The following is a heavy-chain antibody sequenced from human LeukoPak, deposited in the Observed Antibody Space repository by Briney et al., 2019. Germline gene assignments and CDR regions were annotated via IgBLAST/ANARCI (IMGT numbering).Heavy chain of an antibody. CDR1: GFTFSSYA. D-gene: IGHD3-22*01. CDR3: AKGDYYDSSGYLDF. J-gene: IGHJ4*02. V-gene: IGHV3-23*01. Sequence: GGSLRLSCAASGFTFSSYAMSWVRQAPGKGLEWVSAISGSGGSTYYADSVKGRFTISRDNSKNTLYLQMNSLRAEDTAVYYCAKGDYYDSSGYLDFWGQGTLATVSS. CDR2: ISGSGGST.